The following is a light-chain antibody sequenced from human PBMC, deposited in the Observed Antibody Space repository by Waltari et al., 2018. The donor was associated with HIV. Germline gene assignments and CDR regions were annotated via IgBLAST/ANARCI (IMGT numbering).Light chain of an antibody. CDR2: GTS. V-gene: IGKV3-20*01. CDR3: QQYTSDSWT. CDR1: QRVNSNF. Sequence: EVVLTQSPGTLSFSPGERATLPCRASQRVNSNFLAWYQHKSGQAPRLLIYGTSTRAAGIADRFSGSGSGTDFTLTISSLEPEDVAIYYCQQYTSDSWTFGQGTKVEVK. J-gene: IGKJ1*01.